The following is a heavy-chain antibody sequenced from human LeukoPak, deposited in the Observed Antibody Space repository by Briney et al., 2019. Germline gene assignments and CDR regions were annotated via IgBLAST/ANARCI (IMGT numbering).Heavy chain of an antibody. Sequence: ASVKVSCKASGYTFTGYYMHWVRQAPGQGLEWMGWINPNSGGTNYAQKFQGRVTMTGDTSISTAYMELSRLRSDDTAVYYCARAGRIVVVPAAIRGLDIWGQGTMVTVSS. CDR3: ARAGRIVVVPAAIRGLDI. V-gene: IGHV1-2*02. CDR2: INPNSGGT. D-gene: IGHD2-2*01. J-gene: IGHJ3*02. CDR1: GYTFTGYY.